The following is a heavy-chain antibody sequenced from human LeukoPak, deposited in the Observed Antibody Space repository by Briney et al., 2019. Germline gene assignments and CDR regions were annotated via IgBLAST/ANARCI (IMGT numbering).Heavy chain of an antibody. CDR3: ARGSAYYYDSSDHDAFDI. Sequence: SQTLSLTCAVSGGSISSGGYSWSWIRQPPGKGLEWIGYIYHSGSTYYNPSLKSRVTISVDRSKNQFSLKLSSVTAADTAVYYCARGSAYYYDSSDHDAFDIWGQGTMVTVSS. CDR2: IYHSGST. V-gene: IGHV4-30-2*01. CDR1: GGSISSGGYS. D-gene: IGHD3-22*01. J-gene: IGHJ3*02.